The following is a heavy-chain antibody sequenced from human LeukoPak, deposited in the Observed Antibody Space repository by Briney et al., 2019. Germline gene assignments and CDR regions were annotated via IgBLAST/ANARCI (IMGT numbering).Heavy chain of an antibody. J-gene: IGHJ4*02. D-gene: IGHD6-25*01. V-gene: IGHV4-4*07. CDR3: AASLTALRPSYYFDF. CDR2: IYTSGST. CDR1: GGSISSDY. Sequence: PSETLSLTCTVSGGSISSDYWSWIRQPAGKGLEWIGRIYTSGSTNYNPSLKSRVTMSVDTSKNQFSLKLRSVTAADTAVYYCAASLTALRPSYYFDFWAQGIQVTVSS.